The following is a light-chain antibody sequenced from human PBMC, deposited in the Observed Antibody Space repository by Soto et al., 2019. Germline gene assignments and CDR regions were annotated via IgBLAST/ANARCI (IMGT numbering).Light chain of an antibody. CDR2: TAS. CDR1: QSVNSL. J-gene: IGKJ1*01. Sequence: DIQLTQSPSTLCASIGDRVSITCRASQSVNSLLAWYQQKPGKAPKLLIYTASILESGVSSRFSGSGSGTEFTLTIGGLQADDFATYYCQEYNTEQWTFGQGTKVDIK. V-gene: IGKV1-5*03. CDR3: QEYNTEQWT.